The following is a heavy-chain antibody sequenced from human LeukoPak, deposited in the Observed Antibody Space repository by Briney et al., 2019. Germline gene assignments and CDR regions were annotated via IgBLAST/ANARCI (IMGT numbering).Heavy chain of an antibody. CDR1: GFTFSNYW. CDR2: INSDGSST. CDR3: AIKWGAAFDY. D-gene: IGHD7-27*01. V-gene: IGHV3-74*01. J-gene: IGHJ4*02. Sequence: GGSLRLPCAASGFTFSNYWMHWVRHVPGKGLVWVSRINSDGSSTNYADSVKGRFTISRDNAKNTLYLQMNSLRAEDTAAYYCAIKWGAAFDYWGQGTLVTVSS.